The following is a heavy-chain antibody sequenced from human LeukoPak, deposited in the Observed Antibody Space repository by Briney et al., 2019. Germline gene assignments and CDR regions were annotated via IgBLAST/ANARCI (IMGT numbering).Heavy chain of an antibody. Sequence: GGSLRLSCAASGFTFSSYGMSWVRQAPGKGLEWVSTISGSGGSIYYADSVKGRFTISRDNAKNSLSLQMNSLRAEDTAVYYCARHRTASDYWGQGTLVTVSS. CDR1: GFTFSSYG. D-gene: IGHD3-16*02. CDR2: ISGSGGSI. CDR3: ARHRTASDY. V-gene: IGHV3-23*01. J-gene: IGHJ4*02.